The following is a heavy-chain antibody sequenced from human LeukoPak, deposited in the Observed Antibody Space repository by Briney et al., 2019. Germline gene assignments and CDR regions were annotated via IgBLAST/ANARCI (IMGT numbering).Heavy chain of an antibody. D-gene: IGHD6-19*01. CDR3: ARDRRAVASYGMDV. Sequence: SETLSLTCTVSGGSISSYCWSWLRQPPGKGLEWIGYIYYSGSTYYNPSLKSRVTISVDTSKNQFSLKLRSVTAADTAVYYCARDRRAVASYGMDVWGQGTTVTVSS. CDR2: IYYSGST. J-gene: IGHJ6*02. CDR1: GGSISSYC. V-gene: IGHV4-59*01.